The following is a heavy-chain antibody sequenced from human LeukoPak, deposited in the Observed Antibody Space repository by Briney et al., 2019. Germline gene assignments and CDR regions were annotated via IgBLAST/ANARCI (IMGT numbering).Heavy chain of an antibody. CDR3: ARGRNIEMTTMSGGSDY. CDR1: GYTFTGYY. CDR2: INPDSGGT. Sequence: ASVKVSCKASGYTFTGYYMHWVRQAPGQGLEWMGWINPDSGGTNNAQKFQGRVTMTRDTSISTAYMDLSDLRSDDTAVYYCARGRNIEMTTMSGGSDYWGQGTLVTVSS. D-gene: IGHD5-24*01. J-gene: IGHJ4*02. V-gene: IGHV1-2*02.